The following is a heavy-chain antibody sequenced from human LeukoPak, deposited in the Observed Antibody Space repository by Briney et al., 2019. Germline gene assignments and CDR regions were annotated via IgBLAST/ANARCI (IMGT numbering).Heavy chain of an antibody. D-gene: IGHD6-19*01. CDR1: GGSISSYY. Sequence: SETLSLTCTVSGGSISSYYWSWIRQPPGKGLEWIGYIYYSGSTNYNPSIKSRVTISVDTSKNQFSLKLSSVTAADTAVYYCARGGAVAGIYYYGMDVWGQGTTVTVSS. V-gene: IGHV4-59*01. CDR3: ARGGAVAGIYYYGMDV. J-gene: IGHJ6*02. CDR2: IYYSGST.